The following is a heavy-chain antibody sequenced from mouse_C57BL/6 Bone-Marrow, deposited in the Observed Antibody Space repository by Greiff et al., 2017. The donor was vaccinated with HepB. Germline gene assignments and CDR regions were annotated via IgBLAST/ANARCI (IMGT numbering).Heavy chain of an antibody. CDR3: AREYFDV. CDR1: GFTFSRYA. J-gene: IGHJ1*03. Sequence: EVHLVESGVGLVKPGGSLKLSCAASGFTFSRYAMSWVRQTPEKRLGWVATISDGGSYTYYPDNVKGRFTISRDNAKNNLYLQMSHLKSEDTAMYYCAREYFDVWGTGTTVTVSS. CDR2: ISDGGSYT. V-gene: IGHV5-4*01.